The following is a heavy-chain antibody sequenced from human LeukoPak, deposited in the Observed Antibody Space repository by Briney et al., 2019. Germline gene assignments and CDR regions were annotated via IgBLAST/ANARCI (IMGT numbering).Heavy chain of an antibody. V-gene: IGHV3-23*01. J-gene: IGHJ4*02. CDR3: TRVPPSGSYLFDY. Sequence: PGGSLRLSCAVSGITLSNYGMTWVRQAPGKGLEWVAGISDTGGRTNYADSVKGRFTISRDNPKNTLYLQMNSLKTEDTAVYYCTRVPPSGSYLFDYWGQGTLVTVSS. CDR2: ISDTGGRT. CDR1: GITLSNYG. D-gene: IGHD1-26*01.